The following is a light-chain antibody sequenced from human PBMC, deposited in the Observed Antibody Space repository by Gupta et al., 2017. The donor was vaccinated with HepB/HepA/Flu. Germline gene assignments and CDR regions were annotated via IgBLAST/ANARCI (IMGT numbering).Light chain of an antibody. J-gene: IGLJ1*01. CDR1: SSDIGAYNY. CDR3: CSYTSRRSYV. Sequence: QSALTQPASVSVSPGQTITISCTGTSSDIGAYNYVSWYQQHPGKVPKLMIYDVYNRSSGVSNRFSGTKSGNTASLTITGLQAEDEADYYCCSYTSRRSYVFGAGTKVTVL. CDR2: DVY. V-gene: IGLV2-14*03.